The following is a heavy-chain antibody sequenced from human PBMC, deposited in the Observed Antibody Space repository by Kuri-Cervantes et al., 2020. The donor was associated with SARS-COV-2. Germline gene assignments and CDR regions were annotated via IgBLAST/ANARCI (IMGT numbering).Heavy chain of an antibody. CDR1: GFTFSSYD. CDR3: AREKRALSGTVFYYGLDV. CDR2: IGTAGDT. J-gene: IGHJ6*02. D-gene: IGHD1-7*01. Sequence: ETLSLTCAASGFTFSSYDMHWVRQVTGKGLEWVSAIGTAGDTYYPGSVKGRFTISRENAKNSLYLQMNSLRAGDTAVYYCAREKRALSGTVFYYGLDVWGQGTTVTVSS. V-gene: IGHV3-13*04.